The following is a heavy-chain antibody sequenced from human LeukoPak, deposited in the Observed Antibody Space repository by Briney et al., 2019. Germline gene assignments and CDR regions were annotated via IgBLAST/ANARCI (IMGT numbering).Heavy chain of an antibody. V-gene: IGHV3-64*01. CDR2: ISENGGNT. J-gene: IGHJ4*02. Sequence: GGSLRLSCAASGFTFSNYPMHWVRQAPGRGLESVSAISENGGNTYYANSVRGRFTISRDNSKNTLYLQMGSLRAEDMAVYYCAREEPAGATDYWGQGTLVTVSS. CDR1: GFTFSNYP. CDR3: AREEPAGATDY. D-gene: IGHD1-14*01.